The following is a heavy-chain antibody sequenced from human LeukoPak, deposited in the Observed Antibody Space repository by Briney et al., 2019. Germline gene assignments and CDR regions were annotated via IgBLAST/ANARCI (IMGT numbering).Heavy chain of an antibody. CDR3: ARTDSAVAEYYFDY. J-gene: IGHJ4*02. CDR2: ISSDGSNT. V-gene: IGHV3-30*03. Sequence: PGRSLRLSCAASGFIFSSYGMHWVRQAPGKGLEWVTFISSDGSNTNYADSVKGRFTISRDNSKSTLYLQMNSPRAEDTAVYYCARTDSAVAEYYFDYWGQGTLVTVSS. D-gene: IGHD6-19*01. CDR1: GFIFSSYG.